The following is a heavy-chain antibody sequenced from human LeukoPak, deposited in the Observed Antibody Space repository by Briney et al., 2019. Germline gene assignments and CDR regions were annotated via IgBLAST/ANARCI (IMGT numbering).Heavy chain of an antibody. CDR3: SRLAGDEYFDISRGPD. CDR1: GFTFSGSA. D-gene: IGHD3-9*01. J-gene: IGHJ4*02. CDR2: IRSKTHSYAT. Sequence: GGSLRLSCAASGFTFSGSAMHWARQASGKGLEWVGRIRSKTHSYATAYAASVKGRFTISRDDSKNTAYLQMNSLKSEDTAVYYCSRLAGDEYFDISRGPDWGQGTLVTVFS. V-gene: IGHV3-73*01.